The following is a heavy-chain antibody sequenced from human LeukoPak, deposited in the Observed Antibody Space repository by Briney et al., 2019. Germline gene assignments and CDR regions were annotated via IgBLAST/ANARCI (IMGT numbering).Heavy chain of an antibody. CDR2: INHSGST. CDR3: AAGSSSIGVY. J-gene: IGHJ4*02. Sequence: SETLSLTCAVYNGSFSGYSWNWIRQSPGKGLEWIGEINHSGSTNSNPSLKSRVTMSVDTSKNQFSLKLSSVTAADTAVYYCAAGSSSIGVYWGQGTLVTVSS. V-gene: IGHV4-34*01. D-gene: IGHD6-6*01. CDR1: NGSFSGYS.